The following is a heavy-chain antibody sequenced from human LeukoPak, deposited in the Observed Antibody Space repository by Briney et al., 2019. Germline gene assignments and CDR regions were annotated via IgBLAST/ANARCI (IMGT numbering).Heavy chain of an antibody. CDR1: GDSTSSGDYF. D-gene: IGHD6-19*01. V-gene: IGHV4-30-4*01. CDR2: IYYSGTT. Sequence: SETLSLTCTVSGDSTSSGDYFWSWIRQPPGGGLEWVGYIYYSGTTYYNPSLKSRVTIPVDTSKNQFSLNLTSVTAQDTAVYYCARETMAGHLDYWGQGNLVTVSS. J-gene: IGHJ4*02. CDR3: ARETMAGHLDY.